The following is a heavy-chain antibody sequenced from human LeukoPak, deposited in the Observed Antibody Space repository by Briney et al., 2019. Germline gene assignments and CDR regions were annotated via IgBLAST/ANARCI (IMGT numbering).Heavy chain of an antibody. V-gene: IGHV3-48*01. D-gene: IGHD6-13*01. Sequence: GGSLRLSCAASGTPFRSYEMNGGRKAPGKGLERVSDISGSIITMYYAESAKGGFTIPRDNAKNSLYLQMNSLRAEDTAVYYCARDRIEQQRTLGRSTTYYIYYYMDVWGKGTTVTVSS. J-gene: IGHJ6*03. CDR3: ARDRIEQQRTLGRSTTYYIYYYMDV. CDR2: ISGSIITM. CDR1: GTPFRSYE.